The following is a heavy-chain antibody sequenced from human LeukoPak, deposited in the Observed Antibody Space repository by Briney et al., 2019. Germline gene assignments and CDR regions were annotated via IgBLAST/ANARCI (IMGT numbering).Heavy chain of an antibody. J-gene: IGHJ4*02. CDR1: GGSFSGYY. V-gene: IGHV4-34*01. Sequence: SETLSLTCAVYGGSFSGYYWSWIRQPPGKGLEWIGEINHRGRTKYNPSLKSRVTISVDTSKNQFSLKLGSVSAADTAVYYCARGDWGVGLGNWGKGTRVTVSS. D-gene: IGHD7-27*01. CDR3: ARGDWGVGLGN. CDR2: INHRGRT.